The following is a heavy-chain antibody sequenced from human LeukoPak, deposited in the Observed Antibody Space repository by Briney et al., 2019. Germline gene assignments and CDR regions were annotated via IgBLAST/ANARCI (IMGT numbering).Heavy chain of an antibody. CDR2: ISSSSSYI. CDR3: AATGPGDAFDI. CDR1: GFTFSSYS. D-gene: IGHD1-14*01. V-gene: IGHV3-21*04. Sequence: PGGSLRLSCAASGFTFSSYSKNWVRQAPGKGLEWVSSISSSSSYIYYADSVKGRFTISRDNAKNSLYLQMNSLRAEDTAVYYCAATGPGDAFDIWGQGTMVTVSS. J-gene: IGHJ3*02.